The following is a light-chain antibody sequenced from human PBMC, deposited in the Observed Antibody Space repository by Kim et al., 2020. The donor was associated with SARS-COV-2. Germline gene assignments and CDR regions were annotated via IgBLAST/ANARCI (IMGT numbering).Light chain of an antibody. CDR1: QDIRND. CDR3: LQDYSYPRT. CDR2: GAS. Sequence: ASVGDIVTITCRASQDIRNDLGWYQHKSGQAPKVLIYGASTLQSGVPSRFSGSGSGTDFTLTLSSLQPEDFATYYCLQDYSYPRTFGQGTKVDIK. V-gene: IGKV1-6*01. J-gene: IGKJ1*01.